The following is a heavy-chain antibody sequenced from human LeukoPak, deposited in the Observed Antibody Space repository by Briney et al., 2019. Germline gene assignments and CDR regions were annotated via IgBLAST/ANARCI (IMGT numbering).Heavy chain of an antibody. Sequence: GASVKVSCKASGYTFTGYYMHWVRQAPGQGLEWMGWINPNSGGTNYAQKFQGRVTMTRDTSISTAYMELSRLRSDDTAVYYCASPYCSSTSCSLDAFDIWGQGTTVTVSS. V-gene: IGHV1-2*02. CDR3: ASPYCSSTSCSLDAFDI. CDR2: INPNSGGT. J-gene: IGHJ3*02. D-gene: IGHD2-2*01. CDR1: GYTFTGYY.